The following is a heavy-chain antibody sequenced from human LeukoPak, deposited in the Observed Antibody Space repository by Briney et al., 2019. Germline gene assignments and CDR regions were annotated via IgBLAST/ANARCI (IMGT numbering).Heavy chain of an antibody. J-gene: IGHJ4*02. CDR2: IYHSGST. V-gene: IGHV4-4*02. Sequence: SETLSLTCAVSGGSISSSNWWSWVRQPPGKGLEWIGEIYHSGSTNYNPSLKSRVTISVDTSKNQFSLRLDSVTAADTAVYYCARGLSIAVADTKPYYFDYWGQGTLVTVSS. D-gene: IGHD6-19*01. CDR3: ARGLSIAVADTKPYYFDY. CDR1: GGSISSSNW.